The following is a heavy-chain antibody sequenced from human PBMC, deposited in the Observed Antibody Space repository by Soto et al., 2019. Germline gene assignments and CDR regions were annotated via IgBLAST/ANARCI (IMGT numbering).Heavy chain of an antibody. CDR3: GRSSSWHEYYYYYYYMDV. J-gene: IGHJ6*03. D-gene: IGHD6-13*01. Sequence: GGSLRLSCAASGFTFSSYWMSWVRQAPGKGLEWVANIKQDGSEKYYVDSVKGRFTISRDNAKNSLYLQMNSLRAEDTAVYYCGRSSSWHEYYYYYYYMDVWGKGTTVTVSS. CDR2: IKQDGSEK. CDR1: GFTFSSYW. V-gene: IGHV3-7*01.